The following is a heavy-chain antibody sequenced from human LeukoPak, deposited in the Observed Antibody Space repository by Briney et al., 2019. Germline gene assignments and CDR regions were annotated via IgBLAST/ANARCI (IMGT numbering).Heavy chain of an antibody. CDR2: IRNDGSIR. CDR3: AKGRAGMVRGVCDY. V-gene: IGHV3-30*02. J-gene: IGHJ4*02. D-gene: IGHD3-10*01. CDR1: GFTVSSNY. Sequence: GGSLRLSCAASGFTVSSNYMSWVRQAPGKGLEWVAFIRNDGSIRYYADSIKGRFTISRDNSKNTLYLQMSSLRVDDTAVYYCAKGRAGMVRGVCDYWGQGTLVTVSS.